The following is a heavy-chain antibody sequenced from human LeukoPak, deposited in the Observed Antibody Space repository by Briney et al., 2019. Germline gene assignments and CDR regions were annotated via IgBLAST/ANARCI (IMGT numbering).Heavy chain of an antibody. CDR1: GGSISSSSYY. Sequence: PSETLSLTCTVSGGSISSSSYYWGWIRQPPGKGLEWIGSIYYTGSTYYNPSLKSRVTISVDTSKKQFSLELSSVTAADTAVYYCARGESYYFDYWGQGTLVTVSS. D-gene: IGHD3-16*02. J-gene: IGHJ4*02. CDR2: IYYTGST. CDR3: ARGESYYFDY. V-gene: IGHV4-39*07.